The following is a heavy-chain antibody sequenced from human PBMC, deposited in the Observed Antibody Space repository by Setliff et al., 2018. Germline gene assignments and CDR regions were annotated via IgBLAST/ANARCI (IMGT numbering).Heavy chain of an antibody. V-gene: IGHV1-2*06. CDR2: IKPNTGGT. J-gene: IGHJ6*03. D-gene: IGHD3-10*01. CDR1: GYTFTGHY. CDR3: ARTAYYGSGTFPYYYYYYLDV. Sequence: ASVKVSCKASGYTFTGHYLHWVRQAPGQGLEWMGRIKPNTGGTTYAEKFLGRVTMTGVTSINTTYMELSGLRSDDTAVYYCARTAYYGSGTFPYYYYYYLDVWGKGTTVTVSS.